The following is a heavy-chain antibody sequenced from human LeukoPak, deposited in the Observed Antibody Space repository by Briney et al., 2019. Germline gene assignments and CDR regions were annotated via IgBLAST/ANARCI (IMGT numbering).Heavy chain of an antibody. Sequence: EASVKVSCKASGYTFTGYYMHWVRQAPGQGLEWMGWINPNSGGTNYAQKFQGRVTMTRDTSISTAYMELSRLRSDDTAVYYCARGITMLRGVIYFDYWGQVTLVTVSP. J-gene: IGHJ4*02. D-gene: IGHD3-10*01. V-gene: IGHV1-2*02. CDR1: GYTFTGYY. CDR2: INPNSGGT. CDR3: ARGITMLRGVIYFDY.